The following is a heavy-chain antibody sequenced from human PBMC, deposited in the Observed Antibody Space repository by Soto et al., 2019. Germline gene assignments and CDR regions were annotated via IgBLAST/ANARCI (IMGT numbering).Heavy chain of an antibody. J-gene: IGHJ4*02. V-gene: IGHV4-39*01. D-gene: IGHD6-19*01. CDR1: GGSISKTSYF. CDR3: ARLGAIGKIAVPNFDY. Sequence: PSETLSLTCTVSGGSISKTSYFWGWIRQPPGKGLEWIGSIDYSGTTYYNPSLESRVTVSVDTFKNRFSLKLNSVTAADTAVYYCARLGAIGKIAVPNFDYWGQGTLVTVSS. CDR2: IDYSGTT.